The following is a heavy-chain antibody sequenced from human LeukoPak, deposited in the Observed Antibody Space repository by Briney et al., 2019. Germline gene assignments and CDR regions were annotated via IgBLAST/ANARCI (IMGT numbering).Heavy chain of an antibody. D-gene: IGHD1-26*01. CDR1: GYTLTELS. V-gene: IGHV1-24*01. CDR2: FDPEDGET. J-gene: IGHJ4*02. CDR3: ATDRHSGSYYPRDY. Sequence: ASVKVSCKVSGYTLTELSMHWVRQAPGKGLEWMGGFDPEDGETIYAQKFQGRVTMTEDTSTDTAYMELSSLRSEDTAVYYCATDRHSGSYYPRDYWGRGTLVTVSS.